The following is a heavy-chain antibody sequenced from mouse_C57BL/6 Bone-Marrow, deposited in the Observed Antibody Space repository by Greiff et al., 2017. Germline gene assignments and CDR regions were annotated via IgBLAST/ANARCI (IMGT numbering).Heavy chain of an antibody. CDR1: GYTFTSYW. CDR2: IHPNSGST. Sequence: QVQLKQPGAELVKPGASVKLSCKASGYTFTSYWMHWVKQRPGQGLEWIGMIHPNSGSTNYNEKFKSKATLTVDKSSSTAYMQRSSLTSEDSSVYYCAGEGYSNYVAYWGQGTLVTVSA. D-gene: IGHD2-5*01. J-gene: IGHJ3*01. V-gene: IGHV1-64*01. CDR3: AGEGYSNYVAY.